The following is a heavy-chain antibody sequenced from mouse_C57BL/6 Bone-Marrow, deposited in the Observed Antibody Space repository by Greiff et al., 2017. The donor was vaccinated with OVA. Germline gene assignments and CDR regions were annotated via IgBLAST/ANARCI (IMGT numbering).Heavy chain of an antibody. D-gene: IGHD1-1*01. J-gene: IGHJ2*01. Sequence: DVQLQESGPELVKPGASVKISCKASGYSFTGYYMHWVKQSHGNILDWIGYIYPYNGVSSYNQKFKGKATLTVDKSSSTAYMELRSLTSEDSAVYYCARDSLYYYGSSLFDYWGQGTTLTVSS. CDR2: IYPYNGVS. CDR3: ARDSLYYYGSSLFDY. V-gene: IGHV1-31*01. CDR1: GYSFTGYY.